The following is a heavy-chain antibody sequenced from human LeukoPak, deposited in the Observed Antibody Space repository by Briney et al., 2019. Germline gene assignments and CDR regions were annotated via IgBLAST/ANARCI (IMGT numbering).Heavy chain of an antibody. D-gene: IGHD2-15*01. CDR2: FHSGGGT. J-gene: IGHJ4*02. CDR1: GFTVSSNY. Sequence: GGSLRLSCAASGFTVSSNYMSWVRQAPGKGLEWVSTFHSGGGTYYADSVKGRFTISRDKSKNTLYLQMNSLRVEGTAEYYCAGGDCNGGSCYYFDYWGQGTLVTVSS. CDR3: AGGDCNGGSCYYFDY. V-gene: IGHV3-66*01.